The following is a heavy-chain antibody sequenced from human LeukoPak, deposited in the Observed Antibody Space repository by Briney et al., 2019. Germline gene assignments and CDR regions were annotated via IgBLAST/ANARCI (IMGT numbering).Heavy chain of an antibody. V-gene: IGHV3-21*01. J-gene: IGHJ6*03. CDR3: ARDYYDILTGYYYYYMDV. Sequence: GGSLRLSCAASGFTFSSYNMDWVRQAPGKGLEWVAYISIGTSFIYYADSVKGRFTISRDNAKNSLYLQVNSLRAEDTAVYYCARDYYDILTGYYYYYMDVWGKGTTVTISS. CDR2: ISIGTSFI. CDR1: GFTFSSYN. D-gene: IGHD3-9*01.